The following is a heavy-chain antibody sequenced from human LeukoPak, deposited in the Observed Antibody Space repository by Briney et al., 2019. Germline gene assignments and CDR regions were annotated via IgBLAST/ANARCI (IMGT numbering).Heavy chain of an antibody. V-gene: IGHV1-69*13. CDR1: GGTFSKYT. J-gene: IGHJ4*02. D-gene: IGHD4-17*01. CDR2: ITPLFGTA. CDR3: ASDYGDYG. Sequence: SVKVSCKASGGTFSKYTISWVRQRPGQGLEWMGGITPLFGTANYAQKFQGRVTITADESTSTAYMELSSLRSGDTAVYYCASDYGDYGWGQGTLVTVSS.